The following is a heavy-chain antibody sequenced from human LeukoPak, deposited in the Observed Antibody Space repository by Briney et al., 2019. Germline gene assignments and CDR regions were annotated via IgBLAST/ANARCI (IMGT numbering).Heavy chain of an antibody. J-gene: IGHJ4*02. CDR1: GGSLSGYY. CDR3: ARDLGSLSL. CDR2: INHNGGT. Sequence: SETLSLTCAVYGGSLSGYYWSWIRQTPGKGLEWIGEINHNGGTNYNPSLKSRVTISIDTSKNQFSLKLSSVNAADTAVYYCARDLGSLSLWGQGTLVTVSS. V-gene: IGHV4-34*01. D-gene: IGHD1-26*01.